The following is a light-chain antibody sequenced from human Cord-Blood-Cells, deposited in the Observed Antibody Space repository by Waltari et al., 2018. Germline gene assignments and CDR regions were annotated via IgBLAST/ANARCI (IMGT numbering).Light chain of an antibody. V-gene: IGLV2-14*01. J-gene: IGLJ2*01. Sequence: QSALTQPASVSGSPGQPITISCPGTSSDVGGYNYVSWYQQHPGKAPKLMIYEVSNRPSGVSNRFSGSKSGNTASLTISGLQAEDEADYYCSSYTSSSVVFGGGTKLTVL. CDR2: EVS. CDR3: SSYTSSSVV. CDR1: SSDVGGYNY.